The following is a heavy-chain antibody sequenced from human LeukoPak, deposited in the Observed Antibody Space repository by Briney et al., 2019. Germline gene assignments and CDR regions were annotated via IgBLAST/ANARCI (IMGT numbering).Heavy chain of an antibody. D-gene: IGHD6-13*01. CDR1: GFTFSSYW. V-gene: IGHV3-7*01. J-gene: IGHJ4*02. CDR2: IKQDGSEK. Sequence: GGSLRLSCAASGFTFSSYWMSWVRQAPGKGLEWVANIKQDGSEKYYVDSVKGRFTISRDNAKNSLYQQMNSLRAEDTAVYYCARDWGAAAGASFDYWGQGTLVTVSS. CDR3: ARDWGAAAGASFDY.